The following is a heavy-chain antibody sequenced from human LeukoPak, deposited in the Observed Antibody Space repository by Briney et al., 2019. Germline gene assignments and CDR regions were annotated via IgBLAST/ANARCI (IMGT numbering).Heavy chain of an antibody. CDR2: ISSSGSTI. CDR3: ARVRKDIQSMVRGQNYYYYYMDV. J-gene: IGHJ6*03. Sequence: GGSLRLSCAASGSTFSTDAMNWVRQAPGKGLEWVSYISSSGSTINYADSVKGRFSISRDNAKNSLYLQMNSLRAEDTAVYNCARVRKDIQSMVRGQNYYYYYMDVWGKGTTVTISS. CDR1: GSTFSTDA. V-gene: IGHV3-48*03. D-gene: IGHD3-10*01.